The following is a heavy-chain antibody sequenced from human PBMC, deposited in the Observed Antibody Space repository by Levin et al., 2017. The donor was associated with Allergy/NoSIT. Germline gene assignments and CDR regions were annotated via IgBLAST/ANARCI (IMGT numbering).Heavy chain of an antibody. V-gene: IGHV3-74*01. D-gene: IGHD3-16*01. J-gene: IGHJ4*02. CDR2: LKTDGSDT. Sequence: PPGGSLRLSCAASGFGFTKSWMHWVRQAPGKGLVWVSRLKTDGSDTIYADSVRGRFTISRDNAKNTLYLQMNNLRADDTAVYFCVGGLVNGFEWWGQGTLVTVSS. CDR1: GFGFTKSW. CDR3: VGGLVNGFEW.